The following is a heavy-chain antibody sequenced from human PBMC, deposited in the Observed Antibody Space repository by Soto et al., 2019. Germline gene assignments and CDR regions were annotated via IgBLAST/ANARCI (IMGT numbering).Heavy chain of an antibody. J-gene: IGHJ5*02. V-gene: IGHV1-3*01. Sequence: QVQLVQSGAEVKKPGASVKISCKASGYTFTRYTMNWVRQAPGQRREWMGWSNPDNGNTKSSQKFQDRVIITRDTSASTAYMDLSSLRSEDTAVYYCARCIATGQLDPWGQGTLVTVSS. CDR1: GYTFTRYT. D-gene: IGHD2-15*01. CDR3: ARCIATGQLDP. CDR2: SNPDNGNT.